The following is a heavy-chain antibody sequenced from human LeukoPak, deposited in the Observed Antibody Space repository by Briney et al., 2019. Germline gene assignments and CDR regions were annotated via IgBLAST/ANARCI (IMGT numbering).Heavy chain of an antibody. Sequence: SETLSLTCAVSGGSISSGDYSWNLIRQPPGKCLEWIGSIYHSGTTYYNPSLKSRVTISVDRSKNQFSLKLSSVTAADTAVYYCARGYYGSGSYSDYWGQGTLVTVSP. CDR1: GGSISSGDYS. J-gene: IGHJ4*02. D-gene: IGHD3-10*01. CDR2: IYHSGTT. V-gene: IGHV4-30-2*01. CDR3: ARGYYGSGSYSDY.